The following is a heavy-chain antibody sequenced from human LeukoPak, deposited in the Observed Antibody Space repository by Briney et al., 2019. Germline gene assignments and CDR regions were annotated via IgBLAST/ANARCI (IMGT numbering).Heavy chain of an antibody. Sequence: PGGSLRLSCAASGFTVSSNHMSWVRQGPGKGLEWVSVIYSCGSTYYADSVKGRFTISRDNAKNSLYLQMNSLRSEDTAVYYCARHTGYDFAFDYWGQGTLVTVSS. D-gene: IGHD5-12*01. CDR2: IYSCGST. CDR1: GFTVSSNH. J-gene: IGHJ4*02. CDR3: ARHTGYDFAFDY. V-gene: IGHV3-66*03.